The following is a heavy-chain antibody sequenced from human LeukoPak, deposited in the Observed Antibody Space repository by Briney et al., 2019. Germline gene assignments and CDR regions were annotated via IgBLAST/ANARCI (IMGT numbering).Heavy chain of an antibody. V-gene: IGHV3-23*01. CDR1: GFTFSSYS. CDR3: AKSVGGTGDPVDY. Sequence: GGSLRLSCAASGFTFSSYSMTWVRQAPGKGLEWVSNISGRGGSTYYADSVKGRFTISRDNSKNTLYLQMNSLRAEDTAVYYCAKSVGGTGDPVDYWGQGTLVIVSA. D-gene: IGHD6-19*01. CDR2: ISGRGGST. J-gene: IGHJ4*02.